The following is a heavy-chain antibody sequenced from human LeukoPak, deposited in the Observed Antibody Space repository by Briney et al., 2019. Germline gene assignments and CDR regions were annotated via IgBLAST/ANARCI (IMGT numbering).Heavy chain of an antibody. CDR1: GFTFSSYA. D-gene: IGHD5-18*01. J-gene: IGHJ4*02. V-gene: IGHV3-30-3*01. CDR3: ARDITVGGYSYGYSYFGY. Sequence: GGSLRLSCAASGFTFSSYAMHWVRQAPGKGLEWVAVISYDGSNKYYADSVKGRFTISRDNSKNTLYLQMNSLRAEDTAVYYCARDITVGGYSYGYSYFGYWGQGTLVTVSS. CDR2: ISYDGSNK.